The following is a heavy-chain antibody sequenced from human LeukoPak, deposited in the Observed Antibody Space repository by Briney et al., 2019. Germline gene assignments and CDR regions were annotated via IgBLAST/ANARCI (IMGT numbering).Heavy chain of an antibody. J-gene: IGHJ4*02. V-gene: IGHV3-7*01. CDR3: ARDLFDY. CDR2: IKQDGSAE. Sequence: GGSLRLSCAVSGFAISNYWMSWVRQAPGKGLEWVATIKQDGSAEFYVDSVKGRFTISRDSAKNSLYLQMNSLRDDDTAVYYCARDLFDYWGQGTLVTVSS. CDR1: GFAISNYW.